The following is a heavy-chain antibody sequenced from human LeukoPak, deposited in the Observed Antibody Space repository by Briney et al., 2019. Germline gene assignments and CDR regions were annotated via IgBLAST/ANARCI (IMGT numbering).Heavy chain of an antibody. Sequence: PSETLSLTCTVSGGSISSYFWSWIRQPPGKGLEWIGYIYYSGSTNYNPSLKSRVTISVDTSKNQFSLKLSSVTAADTAVYYCARDKDWFDPRGQGHLVTVSS. V-gene: IGHV4-59*01. CDR3: ARDKDWFDP. CDR2: IYYSGST. CDR1: GGSISSYF. J-gene: IGHJ5*02.